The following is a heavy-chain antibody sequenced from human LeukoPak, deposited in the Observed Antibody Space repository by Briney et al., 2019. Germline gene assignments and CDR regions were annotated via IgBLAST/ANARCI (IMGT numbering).Heavy chain of an antibody. CDR2: IYSGGST. Sequence: GGSPRLSCAASGFTVSSNYMSWVRQAPGKGLEWVSVIYSGGSTYYADSVKGRFTISRDNSKNTLYLQMNSLRAEDTAVYYCARSSSIAASYFDYWGQGTLVTVSS. CDR3: ARSSSIAASYFDY. CDR1: GFTVSSNY. D-gene: IGHD6-6*01. J-gene: IGHJ4*02. V-gene: IGHV3-66*02.